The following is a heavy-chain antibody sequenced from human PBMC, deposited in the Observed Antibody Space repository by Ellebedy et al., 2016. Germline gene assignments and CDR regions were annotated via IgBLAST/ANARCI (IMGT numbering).Heavy chain of an antibody. CDR1: GFSFSSYA. J-gene: IGHJ4*02. D-gene: IGHD3-22*01. CDR2: IKKDGSEK. Sequence: GGSLRLSCAASGFSFSSYAMHWVRQAPGKGLEWVANIKKDGSEKNYVDSLKGRFTISRDNDKNSLYLQMNRLRADDTAVYYCAGGSGWLTDYWGRGTLVTVSS. V-gene: IGHV3-7*03. CDR3: AGGSGWLTDY.